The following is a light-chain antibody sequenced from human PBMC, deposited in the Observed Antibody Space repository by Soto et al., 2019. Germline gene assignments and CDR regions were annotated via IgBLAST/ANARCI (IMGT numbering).Light chain of an antibody. CDR3: QQYNSYSRT. J-gene: IGKJ1*01. Sequence: DIQMAQSPSTLSSCVGDRVTITCRASQPISTWLAWYQQRPGKAPKLLIYDASSLESGVPSRFSGSGSGTEFTLTISSLQPDDFATYYCQQYNSYSRTFGQGTKVDIK. V-gene: IGKV1-5*01. CDR2: DAS. CDR1: QPISTW.